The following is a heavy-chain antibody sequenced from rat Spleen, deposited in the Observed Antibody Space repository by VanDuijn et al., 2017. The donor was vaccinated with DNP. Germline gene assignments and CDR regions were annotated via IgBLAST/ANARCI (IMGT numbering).Heavy chain of an antibody. CDR1: GFTFSSNW. CDR2: ISYDGSST. CDR3: ARNYYDGYYHPWFAY. V-gene: IGHV5-29*01. D-gene: IGHD1-12*03. J-gene: IGHJ3*01. Sequence: EVQLVESGGGLVQPGSPLKLSCAASGFTFSSNWLNWIRQAPGKGLEWVATISYDGSSTYYRDSVKGRFTISRDNAKSTLYLQMDSLRSEDTATYYCARNYYDGYYHPWFAYWGQGTLVTVSS.